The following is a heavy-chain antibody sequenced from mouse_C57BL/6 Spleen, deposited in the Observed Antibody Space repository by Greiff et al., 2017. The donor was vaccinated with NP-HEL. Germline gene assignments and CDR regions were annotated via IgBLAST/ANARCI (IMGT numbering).Heavy chain of an antibody. CDR3: ARSNDGYYVLYCDY. J-gene: IGHJ2*01. V-gene: IGHV1-18*01. Sequence: VQLQQSGPELVKPGASVKIPCKASGYTFTDYNMDWVKQSHGKSLEWLGDLNPNTGGTIYNQKFKGTATLTVDKSSSTAYMELRSLTSEDTAVYYCARSNDGYYVLYCDYWGQGTTLTVSS. CDR1: GYTFTDYN. CDR2: LNPNTGGT. D-gene: IGHD2-3*01.